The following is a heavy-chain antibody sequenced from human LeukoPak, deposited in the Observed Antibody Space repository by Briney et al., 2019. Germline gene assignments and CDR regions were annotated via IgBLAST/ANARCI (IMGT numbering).Heavy chain of an antibody. D-gene: IGHD2-15*01. CDR1: GGSISSYY. J-gene: IGHJ6*02. Sequence: SETLSLTCTVSGGSISSYYWSWIRQPPGKGLEWIGYIYYSGSTNYNPSLKSRVTISVDTSKNQFSLKLSSVTAADTAVYYCARDHCGGGSCNTYGMDVWGPGKTVTVSS. CDR3: ARDHCGGGSCNTYGMDV. V-gene: IGHV4-59*01. CDR2: IYYSGST.